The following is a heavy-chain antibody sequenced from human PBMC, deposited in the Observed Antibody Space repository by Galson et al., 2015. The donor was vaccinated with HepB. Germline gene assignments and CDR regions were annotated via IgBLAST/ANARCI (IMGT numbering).Heavy chain of an antibody. CDR2: IKEGGSET. V-gene: IGHV3-7*03. D-gene: IGHD5-24*01. CDR3: ARGGGRDGYNGDN. J-gene: IGHJ4*02. CDR1: GFTFSRYW. Sequence: SLRLSCAASGFTFSRYWMSWVRQAPGKGLEWVGNIKEGGSETYFVDSVKGRFTISRDNAKNSLYLQMNSLRAKDTAVYYCARGGGRDGYNGDNWGQGTLVTVSS.